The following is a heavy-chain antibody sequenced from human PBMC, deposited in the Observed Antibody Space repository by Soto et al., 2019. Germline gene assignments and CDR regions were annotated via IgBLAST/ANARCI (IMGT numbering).Heavy chain of an antibody. CDR3: ARDRDTAIETIDN. CDR2: ISAYNGHA. J-gene: IGHJ4*02. Sequence: APGRVSCKASGHTFTSYGFNWVRQAPGQGLEWMGWISAYNGHAKYAQKLQGRVTMTTDTSTSTAYMELRSLRSDDTAVYYCARDRDTAIETIDNWGQGTRVTVSS. CDR1: GHTFTSYG. V-gene: IGHV1-18*01. D-gene: IGHD5-18*01.